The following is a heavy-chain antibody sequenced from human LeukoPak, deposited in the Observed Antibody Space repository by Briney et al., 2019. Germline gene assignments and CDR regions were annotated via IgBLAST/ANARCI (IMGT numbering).Heavy chain of an antibody. Sequence: GGSLRLSCAASGFTFSTYAMGWVRQAPGKGLEWVSAISGSGGSTYYADSVKGRFTVSRDNSRNTLYLQMNSLTTEDTAVYYCAKGPLVPSATYFFDYWGQGTLVVVSS. CDR1: GFTFSTYA. J-gene: IGHJ4*02. CDR3: AKGPLVPSATYFFDY. D-gene: IGHD2-2*01. V-gene: IGHV3-23*01. CDR2: ISGSGGST.